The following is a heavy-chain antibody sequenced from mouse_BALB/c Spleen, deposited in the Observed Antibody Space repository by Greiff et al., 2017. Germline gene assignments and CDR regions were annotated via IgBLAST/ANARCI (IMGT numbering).Heavy chain of an antibody. D-gene: IGHD2-12*01. CDR1: GFTFTDYY. CDR2: IRNKANGYTT. Sequence: EVKLMESGGGLVQPGGSLRLSCATSGFTFTDYYMSWVRQPPGKALEWLGFIRNKANGYTTEYSASVKGRFTISRDNSQSILYLQMNTLRAEDSATYYCARSFSYYTAMDYWGQGTSVTVSS. J-gene: IGHJ4*01. V-gene: IGHV7-3*02. CDR3: ARSFSYYTAMDY.